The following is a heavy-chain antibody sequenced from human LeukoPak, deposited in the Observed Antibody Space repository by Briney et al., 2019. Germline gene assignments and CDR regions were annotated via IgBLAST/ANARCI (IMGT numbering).Heavy chain of an antibody. J-gene: IGHJ5*02. D-gene: IGHD1-26*01. CDR2: IHYSARI. V-gene: IGHV4-38-2*02. CDR1: GDSINNYY. CDR3: TREVRSAWASFDP. Sequence: PSETLSLTCTVSGDSINNYYWGWIRQPPGKGLEWIGSIHYSARIYYNPSLKSRLTISPDTSKNQFSLKLTSVTAADTAVYYCTREVRSAWASFDPWGQGTLVIVSS.